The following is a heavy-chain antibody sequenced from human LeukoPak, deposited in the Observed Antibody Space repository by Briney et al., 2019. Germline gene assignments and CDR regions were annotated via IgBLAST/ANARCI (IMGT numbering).Heavy chain of an antibody. D-gene: IGHD6-13*01. Sequence: PSETLSLTCAVYGGSFSGYYWSWIRQPPGKGREWIGEINHSGSTNYNPSLKSRVTISVDTSKNQFSLKLSSVTAADTAVYYCARGYSSSWRNHFDYWGQGTLVTVSS. CDR2: INHSGST. J-gene: IGHJ4*02. V-gene: IGHV4-34*01. CDR3: ARGYSSSWRNHFDY. CDR1: GGSFSGYY.